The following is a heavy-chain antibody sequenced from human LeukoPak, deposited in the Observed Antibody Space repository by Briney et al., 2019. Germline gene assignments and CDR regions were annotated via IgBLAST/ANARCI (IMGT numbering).Heavy chain of an antibody. CDR3: THFVRVTTHFDC. CDR1: GFSLTTSGVG. D-gene: IGHD2-21*02. V-gene: IGHV2-5*02. CDR2: INWDDQK. Sequence: ESGPTLVKPTQTLTLTCTFSGFSLTTSGVGVGWIRQPPGKALEWLALINWDDQKVYSPSLQSRLSITKDTSKNQVVLTMTNVDPVDTATYYCTHFVRVTTHFDCWGQGTLVTVSS. J-gene: IGHJ4*02.